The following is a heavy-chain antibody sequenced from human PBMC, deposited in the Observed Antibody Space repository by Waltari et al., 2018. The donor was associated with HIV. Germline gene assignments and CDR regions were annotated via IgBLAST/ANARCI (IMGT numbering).Heavy chain of an antibody. CDR1: GGSISSSSSY. J-gene: IGHJ3*02. V-gene: IGHV4-39*01. CDR3: ASRRYYDSSGYYSPLGAFDI. Sequence: QLQLQESGPGLVKPSETLSLTCTVSGGSISSSSSYWGWIRQPPGKGLEWIGSIYYSGSTYYNPSLKSRVTISVDTSKNQFSLKLSSVTAADTAVYYCASRRYYDSSGYYSPLGAFDIWGQGTMVTVSS. CDR2: IYYSGST. D-gene: IGHD3-22*01.